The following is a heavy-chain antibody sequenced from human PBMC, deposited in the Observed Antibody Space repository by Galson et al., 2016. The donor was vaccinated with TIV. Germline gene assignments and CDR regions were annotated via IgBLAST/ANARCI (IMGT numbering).Heavy chain of an antibody. V-gene: IGHV3-53*05. CDR1: GFTFNNYA. CDR2: IYRGGAS. CDR3: ATSTVPNLGDY. J-gene: IGHJ4*02. D-gene: IGHD4-17*01. Sequence: SLRLSCAASGFTFNNYAMSWVRQASGKGLEWVSIIYRGGASYYPESVKGRFTISRDNAKNTLFLQINSLRVEDTAVYYCATSTVPNLGDYWGQGTLVTVSS.